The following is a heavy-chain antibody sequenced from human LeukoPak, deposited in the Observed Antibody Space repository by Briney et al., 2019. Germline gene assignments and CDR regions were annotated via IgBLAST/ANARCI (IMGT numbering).Heavy chain of an antibody. CDR1: GGSISSGDYY. CDR3: ARERPIMITFGGVIVSIDY. J-gene: IGHJ4*02. V-gene: IGHV4-31*03. CDR2: IYYSGST. D-gene: IGHD3-16*02. Sequence: SETLSLTCTVSGGSISSGDYYWSWIRQHPGKGLEWIGYIYYSGSTYYNPSLKSRVTISVDTSKNQFSLKLSSVTAADTAVYYCARERPIMITFGGVIVSIDYWGQGTLVTVSS.